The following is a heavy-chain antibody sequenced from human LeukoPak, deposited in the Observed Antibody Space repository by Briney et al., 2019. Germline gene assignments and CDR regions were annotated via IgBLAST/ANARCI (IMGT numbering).Heavy chain of an antibody. V-gene: IGHV3-30-3*01. CDR2: ISYDESNK. Sequence: PGRSLRLSCAASGFTFSSYAMHWVRQAPGKGLEWVAVISYDESNKYYADSVKGRFTISRDNSKNTLYLQMNSLRAEDTAVYYCARDQSGSYLYYFDYWGQGTLVTVSS. CDR3: ARDQSGSYLYYFDY. D-gene: IGHD1-26*01. CDR1: GFTFSSYA. J-gene: IGHJ4*02.